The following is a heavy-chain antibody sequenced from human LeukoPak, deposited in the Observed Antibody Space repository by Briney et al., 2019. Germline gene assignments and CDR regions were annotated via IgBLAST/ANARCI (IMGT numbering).Heavy chain of an antibody. J-gene: IGHJ5*02. CDR1: GGSISSYY. CDR3: ARQGQYSYGYTGPYNWFDP. D-gene: IGHD5-18*01. V-gene: IGHV4-4*09. Sequence: SETLSLTCTVSGGSISSYYWSWIRQPPGKGLEWIGYIYTSGSTNYNPSLKSRVTISVDTSKNQFSLKLSSVTAADTAVYYCARQGQYSYGYTGPYNWFDPWGQGTLVTVSS. CDR2: IYTSGST.